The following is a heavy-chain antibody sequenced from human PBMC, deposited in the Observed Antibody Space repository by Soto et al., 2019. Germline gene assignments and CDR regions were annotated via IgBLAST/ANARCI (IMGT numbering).Heavy chain of an antibody. V-gene: IGHV3-23*01. Sequence: VQLLESGGGLVQPGGSLRLSCAASGFTFYNYAMSWVRQAPGKGLECVSAINYSGRTTYYADSVKGRFTISRDNSKNTLFLQMNSLRAEDTAAYYCAKEGDLHDFWSGYGLDVWGQGTTVTVSS. CDR1: GFTFYNYA. J-gene: IGHJ6*02. CDR2: INYSGRTT. CDR3: AKEGDLHDFWSGYGLDV. D-gene: IGHD3-3*01.